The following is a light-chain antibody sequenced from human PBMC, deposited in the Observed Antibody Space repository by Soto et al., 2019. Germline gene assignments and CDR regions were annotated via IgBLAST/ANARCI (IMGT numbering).Light chain of an antibody. Sequence: DIVTTQSPDSLAVSLGERATINCKSSQSVLYSSNNKNHLGWYQQKPGQPPKLLIYWASTREAGVPDRFSGSGSGTDFTLTISSLQAEDVAVYYCQQYYNIPFTFGPGTKVDIK. CDR3: QQYYNIPFT. CDR2: WAS. CDR1: QSVLYSSNNKNH. J-gene: IGKJ3*01. V-gene: IGKV4-1*01.